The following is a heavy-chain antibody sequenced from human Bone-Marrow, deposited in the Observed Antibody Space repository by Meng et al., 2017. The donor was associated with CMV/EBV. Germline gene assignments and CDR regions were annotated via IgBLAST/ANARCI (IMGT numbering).Heavy chain of an antibody. J-gene: IGHJ6*02. CDR3: ARSYGSGSYSYYYGMDV. CDR1: GFSLSTSGMC. CDR2: IDWDDDK. D-gene: IGHD3-10*01. Sequence: SGPTLVKPTQTLTLTCTFTGFSLSTSGMCVSWVRQPPGNGLEWLALIDWDDDKYYSTSLKTRLTISKDTSKNQVVLTMTNMDPVDTATYYCARSYGSGSYSYYYGMDVWGQGTTVTVSS. V-gene: IGHV2-70*18.